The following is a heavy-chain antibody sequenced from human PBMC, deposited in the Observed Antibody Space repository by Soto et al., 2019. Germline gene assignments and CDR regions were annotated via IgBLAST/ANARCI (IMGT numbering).Heavy chain of an antibody. J-gene: IGHJ4*02. V-gene: IGHV4-59*01. CDR3: ARVREDTVMADFDY. CDR1: GGSIRSYY. CDR2: IYYSGST. Sequence: PSETLSRTWPVSGGSIRSYYWSWIRRHPGKGLEWIGYIYYSGSTNYNPSLKSRVTISVDTSKNQFSLKLSSVTAADTAVYYCARVREDTVMADFDYWGQGTLVTVSS. D-gene: IGHD5-18*01.